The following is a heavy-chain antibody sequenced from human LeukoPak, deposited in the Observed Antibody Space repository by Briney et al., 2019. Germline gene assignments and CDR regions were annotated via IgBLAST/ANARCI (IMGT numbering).Heavy chain of an antibody. CDR3: ARGSTGI. CDR1: GFAFESYW. Sequence: PGGSPRLSCAASGFAFESYWMSWVRQAPGKGLEWVANIKQDGSEKYYVDSVKGRFTISRDNAKNSLYLQMNSLRAEDTAVYYCARGSTGIWGQGTMVTVSS. V-gene: IGHV3-7*01. J-gene: IGHJ3*02. CDR2: IKQDGSEK. D-gene: IGHD2-8*02.